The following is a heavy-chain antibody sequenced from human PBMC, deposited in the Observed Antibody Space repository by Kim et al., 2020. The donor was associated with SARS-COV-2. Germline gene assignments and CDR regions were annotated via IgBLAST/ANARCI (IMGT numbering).Heavy chain of an antibody. J-gene: IGHJ4*02. CDR2: IWYDGSNK. CDR3: ASGVVGIHGGDY. CDR1: GFTFSSYG. Sequence: GGSLRLSCAASGFTFSSYGMHWVRQAPGKVLEWVAVIWYDGSNKYYADSVKGRFTISRDNSKNTLYLQMNSLRAEDTAVYYCASGVVGIHGGDYWGQGTLVTVSS. D-gene: IGHD3-22*01. V-gene: IGHV3-33*01.